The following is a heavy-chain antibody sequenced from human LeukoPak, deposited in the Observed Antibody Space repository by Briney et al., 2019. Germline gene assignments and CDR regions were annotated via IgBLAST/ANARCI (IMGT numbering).Heavy chain of an antibody. CDR3: ARDVIVVVPAVQGVIHYYYGMDV. D-gene: IGHD2-2*01. CDR2: IWYDGSNK. CDR1: GFTFSSYS. J-gene: IGHJ6*02. V-gene: IGHV3-33*08. Sequence: PGGSLRLSCAASGFTFSSYSMNWVRQAPGKGLEWVAVIWYDGSNKYYADSVKGRFTISRDNSKNTLYLQMNSLRAEDTAVYYCARDVIVVVPAVQGVIHYYYGMDVWGQGTTVTVSS.